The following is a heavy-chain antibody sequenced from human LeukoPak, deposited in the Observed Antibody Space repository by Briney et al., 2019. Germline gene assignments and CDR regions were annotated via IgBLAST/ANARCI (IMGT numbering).Heavy chain of an antibody. CDR2: IYPGDSDT. V-gene: IGHV5-51*01. CDR1: GYSFTNYW. J-gene: IGHJ3*02. CDR3: ARLTYDSSGYDAFDI. Sequence: GESLKISCKGSGYSFTNYWIAWVRQMPGKGLEWMGIIYPGDSDTTYSPSFQGQIAISGDKSISTAYLQWSSLKASDTAMYYCARLTYDSSGYDAFDIWGQGTMVTVSS. D-gene: IGHD3-22*01.